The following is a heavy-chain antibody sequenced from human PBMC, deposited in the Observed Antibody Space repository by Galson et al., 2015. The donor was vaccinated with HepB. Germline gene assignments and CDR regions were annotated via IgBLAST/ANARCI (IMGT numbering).Heavy chain of an antibody. J-gene: IGHJ6*03. V-gene: IGHV5-51*01. CDR3: ARHVSSYYDFWSGYYGNYYYYYMDV. Sequence: QSGAEVKKPGESLKISCKGSGYSFTSYWIGWVRQMPGKGLEWMGIIYPGDSDTRYSPSFQGQVTISADKSISTAYLQWSSLKASDTAMYYSARHVSSYYDFWSGYYGNYYYYYMDVWGKGTTVTVSS. D-gene: IGHD3-3*01. CDR1: GYSFTSYW. CDR2: IYPGDSDT.